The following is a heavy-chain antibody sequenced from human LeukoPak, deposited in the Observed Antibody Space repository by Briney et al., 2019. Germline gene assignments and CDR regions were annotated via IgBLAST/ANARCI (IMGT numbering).Heavy chain of an antibody. Sequence: PSETLSLTCAVSGASISSPNWWSWVRQPPGKGLEWIGEIYHSGSTNYNPSLEGRATISVDKSKNQFSLKLNSVTAADTAVYYCARAYYYYMDVWGKGTTVSVSS. V-gene: IGHV4-4*02. CDR3: ARAYYYYMDV. J-gene: IGHJ6*03. CDR2: IYHSGST. CDR1: GASISSPNW.